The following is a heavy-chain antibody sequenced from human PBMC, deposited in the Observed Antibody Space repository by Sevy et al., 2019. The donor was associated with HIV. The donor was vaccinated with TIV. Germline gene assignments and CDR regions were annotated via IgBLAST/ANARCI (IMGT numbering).Heavy chain of an antibody. Sequence: GGSLRLSCAASGFTFSKYSMSWVRQPPGKGLEWVSTFPFGGGEINYADSVKGRFTISRDNSKSSVYLQMNNLRPEDTAVYYCAREGCTKPHDYWGQGTLVTVSS. CDR2: FPFGGGEI. J-gene: IGHJ4*02. CDR1: GFTFSKYS. CDR3: AREGCTKPHDY. V-gene: IGHV3-23*01. D-gene: IGHD2-8*01.